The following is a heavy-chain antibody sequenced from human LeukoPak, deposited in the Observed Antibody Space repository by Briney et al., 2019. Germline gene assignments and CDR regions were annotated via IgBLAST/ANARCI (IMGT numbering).Heavy chain of an antibody. Sequence: SETLSLTCTVSGGSISSGGYYWSWIRQHPGKGLEWIGFIYHSGSTYYNPSLKSRVTISVDTSKNQFSLKLNSVTAADTAVYYCARGDRVACSGGSCSLNWFDPWGQGTLVTVSS. D-gene: IGHD2-15*01. CDR1: GGSISSGGYY. V-gene: IGHV4-31*03. J-gene: IGHJ5*02. CDR3: ARGDRVACSGGSCSLNWFDP. CDR2: IYHSGST.